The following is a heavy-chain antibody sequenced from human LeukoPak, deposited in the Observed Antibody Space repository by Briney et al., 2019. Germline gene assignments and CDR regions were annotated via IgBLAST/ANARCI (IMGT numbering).Heavy chain of an antibody. CDR2: IYPGDSDT. V-gene: IGHV5-51*01. J-gene: IGHJ4*02. Sequence: GESLKISCKGSGYSFTSYWIAWVRQMPGKGLEWMGIIYPGDSDTRYSPSFQGQVTISADKSITTAYLQWSSLKASDTAMYYCVRGYCSINTCRRLDYWGQGTLVTVTS. D-gene: IGHD2-2*01. CDR1: GYSFTSYW. CDR3: VRGYCSINTCRRLDY.